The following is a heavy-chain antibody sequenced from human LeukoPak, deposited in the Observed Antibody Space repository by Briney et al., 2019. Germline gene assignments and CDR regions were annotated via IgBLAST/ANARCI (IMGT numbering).Heavy chain of an antibody. CDR3: AREVAAAGTGYFDY. J-gene: IGHJ4*02. Sequence: ASVKVSCKASGYSFPSYGITWVRQAPGQGLEWMGRISVYNGQTTYSQKFQGRVTMTTDTSTSTAYMELRSLRSDDTAVYYCAREVAAAGTGYFDYWGQGTLVTVSS. V-gene: IGHV1-18*01. CDR1: GYSFPSYG. D-gene: IGHD6-13*01. CDR2: ISVYNGQT.